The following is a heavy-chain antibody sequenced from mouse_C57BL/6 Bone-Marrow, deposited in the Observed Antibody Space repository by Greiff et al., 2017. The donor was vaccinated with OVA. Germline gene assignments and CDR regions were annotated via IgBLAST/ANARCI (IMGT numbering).Heavy chain of an antibody. CDR2: IDPANGNT. V-gene: IGHV14-3*01. J-gene: IGHJ2*01. CDR3: ARCSELRLRYFDY. D-gene: IGHD3-2*02. Sequence: VQLKESVAELVRPGASVKLSCTASGFNIKNTYMHWVKQRPEQGLEWIGRIDPANGNTKYAPKFQGQATITADTSSNTAYLQLNSLTSEDTAIYYCARCSELRLRYFDYWGQGTTLTVSS. CDR1: GFNIKNTY.